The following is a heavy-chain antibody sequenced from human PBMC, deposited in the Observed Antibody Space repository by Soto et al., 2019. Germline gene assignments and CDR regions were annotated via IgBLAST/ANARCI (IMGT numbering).Heavy chain of an antibody. Sequence: PSETLSLTCAVYGGSFSGYYWTWIRQPPGTGLEWIGEINHNGSTNYNPSIKSRVTISVDTSKNQFSLKLTSVTAADTAVYYCARDKITGLFDYWGQGTLVTVSS. CDR3: ARDKITGLFDY. D-gene: IGHD2-8*02. CDR1: GGSFSGYY. V-gene: IGHV4-34*01. J-gene: IGHJ4*02. CDR2: INHNGST.